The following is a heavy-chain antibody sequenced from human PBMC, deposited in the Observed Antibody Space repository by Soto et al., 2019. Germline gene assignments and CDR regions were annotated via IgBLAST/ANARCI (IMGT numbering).Heavy chain of an antibody. J-gene: IGHJ4*02. D-gene: IGHD6-13*01. Sequence: SETLSLTCTVSGGSISSYYWIWIRQPPGKGLEWIGYIYYSGSTNYNPSLKSRVTISVDTSKNQFSLKLSSVTAADTAVYYCAREGSGIAAAGAFDYWGQGTLVTVSS. CDR3: AREGSGIAAAGAFDY. CDR2: IYYSGST. CDR1: GGSISSYY. V-gene: IGHV4-59*01.